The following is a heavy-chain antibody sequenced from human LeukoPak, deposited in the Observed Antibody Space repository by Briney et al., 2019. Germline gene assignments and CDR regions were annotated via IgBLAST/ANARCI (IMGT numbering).Heavy chain of an antibody. D-gene: IGHD6-19*01. Sequence: PSETLSLTCTVSGGSISSYYGSWIRQPPGEGLEWIGYIYYSGSTNYNPSLKSRVTISVDTSKNQFSLKLSSVTAADTAVYYCARLVAGTHAFDIWGQGTMVTVSS. V-gene: IGHV4-59*01. J-gene: IGHJ3*02. CDR2: IYYSGST. CDR1: GGSISSYY. CDR3: ARLVAGTHAFDI.